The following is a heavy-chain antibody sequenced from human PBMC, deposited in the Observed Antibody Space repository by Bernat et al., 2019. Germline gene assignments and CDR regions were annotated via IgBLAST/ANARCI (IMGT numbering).Heavy chain of an antibody. Sequence: VQLVESGGDLVQPGGSLRLSCATPGFTFSAFSMNWVRQAPGKGLAWVSYISRSGNTIYYADSVQGLFTICRGNAKNSLYLQLNSLRDEDTAVYYCARGSNGIPAAVDYWGQGTLVTVSS. D-gene: IGHD6-13*01. CDR1: GFTFSAFS. CDR2: ISRSGNTI. V-gene: IGHV3-48*02. J-gene: IGHJ4*02. CDR3: ARGSNGIPAAVDY.